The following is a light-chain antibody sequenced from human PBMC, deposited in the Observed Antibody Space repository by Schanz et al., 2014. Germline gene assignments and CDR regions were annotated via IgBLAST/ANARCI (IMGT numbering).Light chain of an antibody. Sequence: EIVMTQSPLSLAVTPGEPASISCRSSQSLQHRNGYNFLTWYLQKPGQSPQLLIYLGSIRASGVPDRFSGSGSGADFTLKISRVEAEDVGVYFCMQALQSWTFGQGTKVAIK. J-gene: IGKJ1*01. CDR3: MQALQSWT. CDR1: QSLQHRNGYNF. V-gene: IGKV2-28*01. CDR2: LGS.